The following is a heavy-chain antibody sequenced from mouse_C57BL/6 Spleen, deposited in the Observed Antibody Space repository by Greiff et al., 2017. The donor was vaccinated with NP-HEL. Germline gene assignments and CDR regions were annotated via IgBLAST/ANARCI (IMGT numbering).Heavy chain of an antibody. V-gene: IGHV1-54*01. J-gene: IGHJ3*01. D-gene: IGHD2-3*01. CDR1: GYAFTNYL. CDR3: ARDGYYGWFAY. CDR2: INPGSGGT. Sequence: VQVVESGAELVRPGTSVKVSCKASGYAFTNYLIEWVKQRPGQGLEWIGVINPGSGGTNYNEKFKGKATLTADKSSSTAYMQLSSLTSEDSAVYFCARDGYYGWFAYWGQGTLVTVSA.